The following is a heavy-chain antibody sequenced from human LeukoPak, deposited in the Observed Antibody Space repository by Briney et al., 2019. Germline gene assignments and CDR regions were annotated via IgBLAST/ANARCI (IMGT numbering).Heavy chain of an antibody. D-gene: IGHD3-16*01. CDR2: IKQDGSEK. V-gene: IGHV3-7*01. Sequence: GGSLRLSCAASGFTFSSYWMSWVRQAPGKGLEWVANIKQDGSEKYYVDSVKGRFTISRDNSKNTLYLQMNSLKAEDTAIYYCAKGAWDDNVWNYYMDVWGKGTTVRISS. CDR3: AKGAWDDNVWNYYMDV. CDR1: GFTFSSYW. J-gene: IGHJ6*03.